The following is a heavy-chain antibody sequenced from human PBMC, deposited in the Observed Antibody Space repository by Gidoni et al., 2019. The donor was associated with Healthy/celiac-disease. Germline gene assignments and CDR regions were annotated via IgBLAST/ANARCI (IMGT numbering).Heavy chain of an antibody. CDR1: GFTVSSNY. CDR3: ARSAGLDV. Sequence: EVQLVESGGGVVQPGGSLRLSWEASGFTVSSNYMSWVRQAPGKGLEWVSVIYSGGSTYYADSVKGRFTISRDNSKNTLYLQMNSLRAEDTAVYYCARSAGLDVWGQGTTVTVSS. CDR2: IYSGGST. V-gene: IGHV3-66*01. J-gene: IGHJ6*02.